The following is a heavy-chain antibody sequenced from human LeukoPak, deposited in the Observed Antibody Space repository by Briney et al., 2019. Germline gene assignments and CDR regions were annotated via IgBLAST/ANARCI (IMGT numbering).Heavy chain of an antibody. D-gene: IGHD1-1*01. Sequence: SETLSLTCTVSGGSISSYYWSWVRQPPGKGREWIGYIYYSGSTNYNPSLKSRVTISVDTSKNQFSLKLSSVTAADTAVYYCASYKGGGTSYYYYYYMDVWGKGTTVTVSS. CDR1: GGSISSYY. J-gene: IGHJ6*03. CDR3: ASYKGGGTSYYYYYYMDV. CDR2: IYYSGST. V-gene: IGHV4-59*01.